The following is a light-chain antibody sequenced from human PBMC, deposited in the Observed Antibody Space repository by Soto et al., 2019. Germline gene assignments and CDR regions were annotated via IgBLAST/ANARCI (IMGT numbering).Light chain of an antibody. J-gene: IGKJ2*01. CDR2: KAS. CDR3: QQYNSYSPYT. CDR1: QSISSW. Sequence: DIQMTQSPSTLSASVGDRVTITCRASQSISSWLAWYQQKPGKAPKLLIYKASSLESGIPSRFSGSESGTEFTITISSLQPDDFATQYCQQYNSYSPYTFGQGTKLEIK. V-gene: IGKV1-5*03.